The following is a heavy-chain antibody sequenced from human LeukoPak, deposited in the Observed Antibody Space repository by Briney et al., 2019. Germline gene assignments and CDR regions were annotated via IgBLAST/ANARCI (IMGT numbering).Heavy chain of an antibody. Sequence: SETLSLTCTVSGGSVSSGSYYWSWIRQPPGKGLEWIGYIYYSGSTNYNPSLKSRDTISVDTSKNQFSLKLSSVTAADTAVYYCARGSYDILTGYYKPFDYWGQGTLVTVSS. V-gene: IGHV4-61*01. D-gene: IGHD3-9*01. CDR2: IYYSGST. CDR3: ARGSYDILTGYYKPFDY. J-gene: IGHJ4*02. CDR1: GGSVSSGSYY.